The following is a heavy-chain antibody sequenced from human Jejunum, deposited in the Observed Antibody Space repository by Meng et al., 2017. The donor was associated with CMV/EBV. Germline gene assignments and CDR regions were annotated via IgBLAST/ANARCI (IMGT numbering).Heavy chain of an antibody. CDR1: VSSGGYQ. D-gene: IGHD3-10*01. CDR2: VFYSGSS. V-gene: IGHV4-61*08. CDR3: ARGAVNMVRGVSYYFDY. Sequence: VSSGGYQWTWILQSRGKGLEWIAHVFYSGSSDYNPALKSRVTISVDTSKNQFFLQLDSVTAADTAVYFCARGAVNMVRGVSYYFDYWGQGALVTVSS. J-gene: IGHJ4*02.